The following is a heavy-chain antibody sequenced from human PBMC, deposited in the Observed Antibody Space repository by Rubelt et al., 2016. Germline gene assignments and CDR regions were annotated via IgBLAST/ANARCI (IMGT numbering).Heavy chain of an antibody. CDR2: ISKTSSTI. J-gene: IGHJ4*02. Sequence: EVHLVESGGGLVQPGGSLRLSCVASGFTFTSYSMNWVRQTPGKGLEWVSYISKTSSTIYYADSVKGRFTISRDNAKNSLYLQMNSLRAEDTAVYYCARGARVWGTGLDYWGQGTLVTVSS. V-gene: IGHV3-48*04. CDR3: ARGARVWGTGLDY. CDR1: GFTFTSYS. D-gene: IGHD3-16*01.